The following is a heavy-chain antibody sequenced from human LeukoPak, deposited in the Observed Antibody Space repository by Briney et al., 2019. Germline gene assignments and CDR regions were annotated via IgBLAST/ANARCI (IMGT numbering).Heavy chain of an antibody. J-gene: IGHJ4*02. CDR1: GFTFDDYA. D-gene: IGHD1-26*01. CDR3: AKDPTWELKYYFDY. CDR2: ISWNSGSI. V-gene: IGHV3-9*01. Sequence: GGSLRLSCAASGFTFDDYAMHWVRHAPGKGLEWVSGISWNSGSIGYADSVKGRFTISRDNAKNSLYLQMNSLRAEDTALYYCAKDPTWELKYYFDYWGQGTLVTVSS.